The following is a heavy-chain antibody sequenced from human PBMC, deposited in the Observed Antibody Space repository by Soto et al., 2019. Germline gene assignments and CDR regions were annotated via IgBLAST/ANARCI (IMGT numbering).Heavy chain of an antibody. CDR1: GVALSRHY. CDR3: ARLTDSSSWSRFDY. D-gene: IGHD6-13*01. V-gene: IGHV4-59*11. J-gene: IGHJ4*02. CDR2: AYYSGNT. Sequence: PSETLSLTCSVSGVALSRHYWSWIRQSPGKGLEWIGYAYYSGNTNYNPSLKSRVAISVDTSKKQFSLKLTSVTIADTAVYYCARLTDSSSWSRFDYWGLGXLVTVYS.